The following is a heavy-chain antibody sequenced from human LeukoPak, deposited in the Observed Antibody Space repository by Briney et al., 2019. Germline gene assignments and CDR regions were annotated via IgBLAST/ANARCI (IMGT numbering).Heavy chain of an antibody. D-gene: IGHD2-15*01. Sequence: SETLSLTCTVSGYSISSGYYWGWIRQPPGKGLEWIGSICHSGSTYYNPSLKSRVTISVDTSKNQFSLKLSSVTAADTAVYYCARQDVVVVAATRSQYFDYWGQGTLVTVSS. CDR1: GYSISSGYY. J-gene: IGHJ4*02. CDR3: ARQDVVVVAATRSQYFDY. CDR2: ICHSGST. V-gene: IGHV4-38-2*02.